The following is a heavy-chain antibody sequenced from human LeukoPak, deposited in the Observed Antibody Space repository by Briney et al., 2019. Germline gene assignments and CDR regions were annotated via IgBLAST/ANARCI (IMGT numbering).Heavy chain of an antibody. CDR2: IHNDDNT. D-gene: IGHD5-18*01. V-gene: IGHV3-66*01. J-gene: IGHJ4*02. Sequence: PGGSLRLSCAASGFSASSNYMSWVRQAPGNGLEWVSAIHNDDNTYDAESVRGRFTISRDSSRNTLYLQMSSLRVEDTAVYYCARGHAAMGEFWGQGTLVTVSS. CDR1: GFSASSNY. CDR3: ARGHAAMGEF.